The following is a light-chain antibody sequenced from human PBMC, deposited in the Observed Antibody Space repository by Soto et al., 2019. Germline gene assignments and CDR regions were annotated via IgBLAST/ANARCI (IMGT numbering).Light chain of an antibody. J-gene: IGLJ1*01. CDR2: EVS. Sequence: QSALTQPASVSGSPGQSITISCTGTSSDVGGYNYVSWYQQHPGKAPKLMIYEVSNRPSGVSNRFSGSKSGNTASLTISGXXXXXXXXYYCSSYTGSSTPYVFGTGTKLTV. CDR3: SSYTGSSTPYV. V-gene: IGLV2-14*01. CDR1: SSDVGGYNY.